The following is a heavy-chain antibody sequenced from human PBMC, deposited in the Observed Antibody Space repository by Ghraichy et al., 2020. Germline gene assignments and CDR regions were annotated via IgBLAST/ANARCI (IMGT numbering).Heavy chain of an antibody. CDR2: ISAGSNFV. D-gene: IGHD4-11*01. V-gene: IGHV3-21*01. CDR1: GFTFSTYT. CDR3: ARDYSAFDY. J-gene: IGHJ4*02. Sequence: GGSLRLSCAASGFTFSTYTMNWVRQAPGKGLEWVSSISAGSNFVYYADSVKGRFTISRDNAKNSLYLQMNSLRAEDTAMYYCARDYSAFDYWGQGTLVNVAS.